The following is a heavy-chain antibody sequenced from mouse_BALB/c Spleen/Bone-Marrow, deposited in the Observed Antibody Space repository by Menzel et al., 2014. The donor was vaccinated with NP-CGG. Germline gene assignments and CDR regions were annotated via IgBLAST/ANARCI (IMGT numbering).Heavy chain of an antibody. J-gene: IGHJ3*01. CDR3: TRHDYRYDSRFPY. Sequence: DVHLVESGGGLVPPGGSLQLSCATSGFTFSDYYMYWVRQTPEKRLEWVASISNGGGNTYYPDTLKGRFTISRDNAKNTLYLQMSRLKSEDTAIYYGTRHDYRYDSRFPYWRQGTLVPVSA. V-gene: IGHV5-12*02. CDR2: ISNGGGNT. D-gene: IGHD2-14*01. CDR1: GFTFSDYY.